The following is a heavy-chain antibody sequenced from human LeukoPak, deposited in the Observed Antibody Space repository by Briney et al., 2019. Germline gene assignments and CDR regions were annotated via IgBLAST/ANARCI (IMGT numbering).Heavy chain of an antibody. CDR2: INPNSGGT. V-gene: IGHV1-2*02. CDR1: GYTFTGYY. D-gene: IGHD2-2*01. CDR3: ARERTRTSCYDY. Sequence: ASVTDSCMASGYTFTGYYMHWVRQAPGQGLEWMGWINPNSGGTNYAQKFQGRVTMTRDTSISTAYMELSRLRSDDTAVYYCARERTRTSCYDYWGQRTLPTVSS. J-gene: IGHJ4*02.